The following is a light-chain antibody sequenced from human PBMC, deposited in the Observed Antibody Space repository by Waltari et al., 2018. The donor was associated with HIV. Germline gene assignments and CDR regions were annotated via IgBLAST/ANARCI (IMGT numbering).Light chain of an antibody. CDR1: PGISSY. CDR2: AAS. CDR3: QQLNSYPRGT. V-gene: IGKV1-9*01. Sequence: DIQLTQSPSFLSASVGARVTITCRASPGISSYLAWYQQKPGKAPKLLIYAASTLQSGVPSRFSGSGSGTEFTLTISSLQPEDFATYYCQQLNSYPRGTFGGGTKVEIK. J-gene: IGKJ4*01.